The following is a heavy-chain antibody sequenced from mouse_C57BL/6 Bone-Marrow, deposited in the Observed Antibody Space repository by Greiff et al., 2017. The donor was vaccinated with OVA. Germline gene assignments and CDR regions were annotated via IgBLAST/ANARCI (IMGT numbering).Heavy chain of an antibody. V-gene: IGHV2-2*01. Sequence: QVQLQQSGPGLVQPSQSLSISCTASGFSLTSYGVHWVRQSPGKGLEWLGVIWSGGSTDYNAAFISRLSISKDNTTRQVFFKMNSLQADDTALYYCARGLRLPIYYAMDYWGQGTSVTVSS. CDR3: ARGLRLPIYYAMDY. D-gene: IGHD3-2*02. CDR1: GFSLTSYG. CDR2: IWSGGST. J-gene: IGHJ4*01.